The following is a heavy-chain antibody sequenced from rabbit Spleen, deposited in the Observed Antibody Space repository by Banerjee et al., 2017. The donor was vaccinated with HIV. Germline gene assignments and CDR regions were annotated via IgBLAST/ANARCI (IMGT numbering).Heavy chain of an antibody. V-gene: IGHV1S45*01. CDR2: LYTGNGKT. CDR3: ARDSGSSFSSYGMDL. J-gene: IGHJ6*01. Sequence: QEQLVESGGGLVKPGASLTLTCKASGFSFSSKAVMCWVRQAPGKGLEWIGCLYTGNGKTYYASWAKGRFTCSKTSSTTVTLQMTSLTAADTATYFCARDSGSSFSSYGMDLWGPGTLVTVS. CDR1: GFSFSSKAV. D-gene: IGHD8-1*01.